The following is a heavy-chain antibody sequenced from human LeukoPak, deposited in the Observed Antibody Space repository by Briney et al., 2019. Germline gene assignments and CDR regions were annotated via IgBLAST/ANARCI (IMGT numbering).Heavy chain of an antibody. J-gene: IGHJ4*02. Sequence: GGSLRLSCAASGFTFSSYWMSWVRQAPGKGLEWVATVKQDGSEKYYVDSVKGRFTISRDNAKNFLYLQMNSLRAEDTAVYYCARGDIQLWHPFDYWGQGTLVTVSS. CDR3: ARGDIQLWHPFDY. D-gene: IGHD5-18*01. V-gene: IGHV3-7*01. CDR1: GFTFSSYW. CDR2: VKQDGSEK.